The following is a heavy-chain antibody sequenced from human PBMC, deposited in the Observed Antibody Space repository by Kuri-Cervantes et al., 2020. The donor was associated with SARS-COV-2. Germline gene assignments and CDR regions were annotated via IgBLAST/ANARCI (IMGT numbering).Heavy chain of an antibody. CDR3: AKGIAVAGTGGFDY. V-gene: IGHV3-30*02. J-gene: IGHJ4*02. D-gene: IGHD6-19*01. CDR2: IRYDGSNN. CDR1: GFTFSSYG. Sequence: GESLKISCAASGFTFSSYGMHWVRQAPGKGLEWVAFIRYDGSNNYYADSVKGRFTISRDNSKNTLYLQMNSLRAEDTAVYYCAKGIAVAGTGGFDYWGQGTLFTVSS.